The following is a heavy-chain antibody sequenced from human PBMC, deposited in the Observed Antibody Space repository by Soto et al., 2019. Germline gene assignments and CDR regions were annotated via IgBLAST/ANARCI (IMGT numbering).Heavy chain of an antibody. J-gene: IGHJ6*02. D-gene: IGHD2-15*01. CDR1: GFTFSNYA. V-gene: IGHV3-30-3*01. Sequence: QVQLVESGGGVVQPGRSLRLSCAASGFTFSNYAMYWVRQAPGKGLEGVAVISYDGNNKYYADSVKGRFTISRDNSKNTLYLQMNGLGAEDTAVYYCARAGCDGGTCYTLVGLRYGMDVWGQGTTVTVSS. CDR3: ARAGCDGGTCYTLVGLRYGMDV. CDR2: ISYDGNNK.